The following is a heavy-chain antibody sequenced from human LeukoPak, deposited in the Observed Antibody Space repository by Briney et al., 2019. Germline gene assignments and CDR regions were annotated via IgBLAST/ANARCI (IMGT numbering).Heavy chain of an antibody. J-gene: IGHJ4*02. CDR2: IDPKNGGT. V-gene: IGHV1-2*02. Sequence: GASVKVSCKTSGYPFSDYYIHWIRQASGQGLESMGWIDPKNGGTKYAQRSQGRLTISMDTSIDTVYMELSSLRYDDTAVYYCARLSALWGQGTLVTVSS. CDR3: ARLSAL. CDR1: GYPFSDYY.